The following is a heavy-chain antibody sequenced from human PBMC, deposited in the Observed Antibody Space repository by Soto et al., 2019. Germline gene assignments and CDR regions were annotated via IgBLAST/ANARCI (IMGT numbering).Heavy chain of an antibody. Sequence: EVQLVESGGDLVQPGGSLRLSCAASGFTFSSYWMNWVRQAPGKGLVWVSRINSDGSSTSYADSVKGRFTISRDNAKKTLYLQMNSLRAEDTAVYYCARGGVRRARCCVDYYYMDVWAKGPRSPSP. CDR3: ARGGVRRARCCVDYYYMDV. D-gene: IGHD3-10*01. CDR2: INSDGSST. CDR1: GFTFSSYW. V-gene: IGHV3-74*01. J-gene: IGHJ6*03.